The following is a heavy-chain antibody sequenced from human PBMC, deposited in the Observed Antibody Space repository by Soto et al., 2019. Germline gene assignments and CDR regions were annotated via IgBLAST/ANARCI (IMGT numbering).Heavy chain of an antibody. D-gene: IGHD3-16*01. Sequence: QVQLQQWGAGLLKPSETLSLTCAVYGGSFSGYYWSWIRQPPGKGLEWIGEINHSGSTNYNQSLKSRVTISVDTSKNQFSLKLSSVTAADTAVYYCARITHQNWFDPWGQGTLVTVSS. CDR3: ARITHQNWFDP. J-gene: IGHJ5*02. CDR2: INHSGST. CDR1: GGSFSGYY. V-gene: IGHV4-34*01.